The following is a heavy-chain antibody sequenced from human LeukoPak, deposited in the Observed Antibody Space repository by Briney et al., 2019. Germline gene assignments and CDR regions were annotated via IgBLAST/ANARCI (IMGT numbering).Heavy chain of an antibody. CDR1: GGSFSVYY. D-gene: IGHD6-6*01. V-gene: IGHV4-34*01. CDR3: ARGGYRSSYYFDY. J-gene: IGHJ4*02. CDR2: INHSGST. Sequence: PSETLSLTCAVYGGSFSVYYWSWIRRPPGKGLEWIGEINHSGSTNYNPSLKSRVTISVDTSKNQFSLRLSSVTAADTAVYYCARGGYRSSYYFDYWGQGTLVTVSS.